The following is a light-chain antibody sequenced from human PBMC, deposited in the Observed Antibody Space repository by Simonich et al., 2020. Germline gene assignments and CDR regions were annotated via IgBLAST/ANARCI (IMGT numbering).Light chain of an antibody. CDR3: QQYNSYWT. CDR2: KAS. V-gene: IGKV1-5*03. CDR1: QSISSW. Sequence: DIQMTQSPSTLSASVGERVTITCRASQSISSWLAWYQQKPGKAPKLLFYKASSLESGVPSRVSGSGSGTEFTLTISSLQPDDFATYYCQQYNSYWTFGQGTKVEIK. J-gene: IGKJ1*01.